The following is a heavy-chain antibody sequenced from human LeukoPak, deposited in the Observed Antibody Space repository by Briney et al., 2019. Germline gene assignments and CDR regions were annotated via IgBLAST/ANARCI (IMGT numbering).Heavy chain of an antibody. CDR1: GGSFSGYY. Sequence: SETLSLTCAVYGGSFSGYYWSWIRQPPGKGLEWIGEINPSGSTNYNPSLKSRVTISVDTSKNQFSLKLSSVTAADTAVYYCARPDFWSGYYSYWGQGNLVTVSS. D-gene: IGHD3-3*01. J-gene: IGHJ4*02. CDR3: ARPDFWSGYYSY. CDR2: INPSGST. V-gene: IGHV4-34*01.